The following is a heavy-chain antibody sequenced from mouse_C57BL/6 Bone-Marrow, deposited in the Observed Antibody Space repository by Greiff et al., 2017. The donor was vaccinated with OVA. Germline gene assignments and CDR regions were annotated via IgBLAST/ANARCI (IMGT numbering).Heavy chain of an antibody. CDR2: IYPRSGNT. CDR1: GYTFTSYG. J-gene: IGHJ3*01. D-gene: IGHD2-5*01. Sequence: QVQLQQSGAELARPGASVKLSCKASGYTFTSYGISWVKQRTGQGLEWIGEIYPRSGNTYYNEKFKGKATLTADKSSSTAYMELRSQTSEDSAVYFCARKARYSNYTWFAYWGQGTLVTVSA. V-gene: IGHV1-81*01. CDR3: ARKARYSNYTWFAY.